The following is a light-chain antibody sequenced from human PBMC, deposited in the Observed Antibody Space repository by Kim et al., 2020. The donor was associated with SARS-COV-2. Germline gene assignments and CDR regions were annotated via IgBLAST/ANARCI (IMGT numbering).Light chain of an antibody. CDR1: KVGDKY. Sequence: VSPGQTASITCSGDKVGDKYTSWYQQKPGQSPVLVIYKDDRRPSGIPERFSGSNAGDTATLTISGTQAMDEADYYCQAWDSTIFVVFGGGTQLTVL. CDR3: QAWDSTIFVV. CDR2: KDD. J-gene: IGLJ2*01. V-gene: IGLV3-1*01.